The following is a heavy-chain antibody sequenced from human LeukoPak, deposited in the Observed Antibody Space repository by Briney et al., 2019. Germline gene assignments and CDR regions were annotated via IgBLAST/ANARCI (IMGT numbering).Heavy chain of an antibody. V-gene: IGHV3-23*01. CDR2: ISRSGDST. Sequence: PGGSLRLSCTASGFTFSSYAMSWVRQTPGKGLEWVASISRSGDSTNYADSVKGRFTISRDNSENTLSLQIASQRAEDTAIYYCAKDVYDTSVYYGLMRDHGGRGTRHTVSS. D-gene: IGHD3-22*01. J-gene: IGHJ4*02. CDR1: GFTFSSYA. CDR3: AKDVYDTSVYYGLMRDH.